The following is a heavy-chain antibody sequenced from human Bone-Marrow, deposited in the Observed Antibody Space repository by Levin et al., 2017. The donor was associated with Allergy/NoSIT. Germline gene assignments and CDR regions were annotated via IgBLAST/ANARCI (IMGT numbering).Heavy chain of an antibody. D-gene: IGHD3-10*01. J-gene: IGHJ4*02. V-gene: IGHV4-34*01. CDR2: INHSGST. Sequence: SCAVYGGSFSGYYWSWIRQPPGKGLEWIGEINHSGSTNYNPSLKSRVTISVDTSKNQFSLKLSSVTAADTAVYYCARVRVLLWFRELSTFDYWGQGTLVTVSS. CDR3: ARVRVLLWFRELSTFDY. CDR1: GGSFSGYY.